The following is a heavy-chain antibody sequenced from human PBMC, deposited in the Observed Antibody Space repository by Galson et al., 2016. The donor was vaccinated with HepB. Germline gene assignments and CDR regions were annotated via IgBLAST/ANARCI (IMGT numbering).Heavy chain of an antibody. D-gene: IGHD1-14*01. V-gene: IGHV1-3*01. J-gene: IGHJ3*02. Sequence: SVKVSCKASGYIFATXXIHXXXQAXXXRLXXMGXXXAGXXXTXXXQMXRGRVTITXDTSASTAYMELSSLRSEDTAVYYCAGQPPVMRGAFDMWGQGTVGIXSS. CDR1: GYIFATXX. CDR3: AGQPPVMRGAFDM. CDR2: XXAGXXXT.